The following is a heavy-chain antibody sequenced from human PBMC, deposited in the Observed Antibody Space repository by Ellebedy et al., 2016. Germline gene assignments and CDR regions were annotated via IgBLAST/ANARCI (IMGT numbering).Heavy chain of an antibody. V-gene: IGHV3-23*01. CDR2: ISGSGGST. D-gene: IGHD1-26*01. CDR3: ARAEGATVLLCGMDV. CDR1: GFTFSSYA. J-gene: IGHJ6*02. Sequence: GESLKISCAASGFTFSSYAMSWVRQAPGKGLEWVSAISGSGGSTYYADSVKGRFTISRDNSKNTLYLQMNSLRAEDTAVYYCARAEGATVLLCGMDVWGQGTTVTVSS.